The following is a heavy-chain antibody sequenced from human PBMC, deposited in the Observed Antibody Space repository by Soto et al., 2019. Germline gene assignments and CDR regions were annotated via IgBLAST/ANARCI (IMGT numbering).Heavy chain of an antibody. Sequence: PGGSLRLSCEASGFSFSIYSMNWVRQAPGKGLEWVSYIMPGSSHIFYADSVKGRFTISRDNAKNSLYLQMNSLRAEDTAVYYCAKSPGMYYYDSSGYYHYDYWGQGTLVTVSS. V-gene: IGHV3-48*01. CDR3: AKSPGMYYYDSSGYYHYDY. CDR2: IMPGSSHI. J-gene: IGHJ4*02. CDR1: GFSFSIYS. D-gene: IGHD3-22*01.